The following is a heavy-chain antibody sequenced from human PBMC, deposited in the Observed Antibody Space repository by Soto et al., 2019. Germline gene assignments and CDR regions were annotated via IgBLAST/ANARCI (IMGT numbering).Heavy chain of an antibody. CDR1: GYTFTGYY. J-gene: IGHJ4*02. V-gene: IGHV1-2*02. D-gene: IGHD3-22*01. Sequence: QVQLVQSGAEVKKPGASVKVSCKASGYTFTGYYMHWVRQAPGQGLEWMGWINPNSGGTNYAQKLQGREAMTRDTSISEAYMELGRLRSDDTAVYYCARESGGRYYYDSSGYSLDYWGQGTLVTVSS. CDR3: ARESGGRYYYDSSGYSLDY. CDR2: INPNSGGT.